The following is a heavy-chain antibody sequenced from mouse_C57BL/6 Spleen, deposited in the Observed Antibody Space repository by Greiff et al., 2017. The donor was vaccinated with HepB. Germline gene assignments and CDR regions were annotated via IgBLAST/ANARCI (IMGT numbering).Heavy chain of an antibody. Sequence: QVQLQQPGAELVRPGTSVKLSCKASGYTFTSYWMHWVKQRPGQGLEWIGVIDPSDSYTNYNQKFKGKATLTVDTSSSTAYMQLSSLTSDDSAVYYCARCGYDDYYAMDYWGQGTSVTVSS. CDR1: GYTFTSYW. V-gene: IGHV1-59*01. D-gene: IGHD2-2*01. J-gene: IGHJ4*01. CDR3: ARCGYDDYYAMDY. CDR2: IDPSDSYT.